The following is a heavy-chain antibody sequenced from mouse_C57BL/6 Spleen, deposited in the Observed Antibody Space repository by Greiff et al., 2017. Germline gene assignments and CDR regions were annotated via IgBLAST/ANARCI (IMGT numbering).Heavy chain of an antibody. Sequence: VKLVESGPGLVAPSQSLSITCTVSGFSLTSYAISWVRQPPGKGLEWLGVIWTGGGTNYNSALKSRLSISKDNSKSQVFLKMNSLQTDDTARYYCATTTAQATGYYFDYWGQGTTLTVSS. CDR1: GFSLTSYA. CDR3: ATTTAQATGYYFDY. J-gene: IGHJ2*01. V-gene: IGHV2-9-1*01. D-gene: IGHD3-2*02. CDR2: IWTGGGT.